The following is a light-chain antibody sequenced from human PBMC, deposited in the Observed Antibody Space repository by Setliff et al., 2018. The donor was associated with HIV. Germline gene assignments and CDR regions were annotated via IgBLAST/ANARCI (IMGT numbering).Light chain of an antibody. V-gene: IGLV2-14*01. CDR1: SSDIGTYNF. CDR3: TSYTTSSAPLV. Sequence: SPGQSITISCTGSSSDIGTYNFVSWYQQYPNKAPKVVIYEVSVRPSGISNRFSGSKSGNTASLTISRLQPEDDADYYCTSYTTSSAPLVFGRGTKVTVL. J-gene: IGLJ1*01. CDR2: EVS.